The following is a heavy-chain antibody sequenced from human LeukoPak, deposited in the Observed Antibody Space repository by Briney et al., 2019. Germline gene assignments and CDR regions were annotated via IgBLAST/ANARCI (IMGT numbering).Heavy chain of an antibody. CDR1: GFPFNAYN. CDR3: AKDGGRYRFDY. Sequence: PGGSLRLSCAAPGFPFNAYNIHWIRQAPGRGLEWVSFIRNDETEIHYADFAKGRFTISRDKSKNSVFLQMNSLRPDGTAVYYCAKDGGRYRFDYWGQGTMVTVSS. CDR2: IRNDETEI. V-gene: IGHV3-30*02. J-gene: IGHJ4*02. D-gene: IGHD3-16*02.